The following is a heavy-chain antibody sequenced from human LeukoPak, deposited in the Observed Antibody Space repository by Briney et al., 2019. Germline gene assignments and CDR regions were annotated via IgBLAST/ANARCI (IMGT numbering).Heavy chain of an antibody. D-gene: IGHD1-26*01. J-gene: IGHJ6*03. V-gene: IGHV3-21*01. Sequence: GGSLRLSCAASGFTFSNYSMNWVRQAPGKGLEWVSSISSSSSYIYYADSVKGRFTISRDNAKNSLYLQMNSLRAEDTAVYYCARVIVFRGYMDVWGKGTTVTVSS. CDR3: ARVIVFRGYMDV. CDR2: ISSSSSYI. CDR1: GFTFSNYS.